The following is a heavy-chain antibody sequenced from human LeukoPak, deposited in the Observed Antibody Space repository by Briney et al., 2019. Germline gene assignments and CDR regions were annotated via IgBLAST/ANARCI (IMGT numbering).Heavy chain of an antibody. CDR3: ARYPYGLDAFDI. CDR1: GFTFSSYS. Sequence: GGSLRLPCAASGFTFSSYSMNWVRQAPGKGLEWVSSISSSSSYIYYADSVKGRFTISRDNAKNSLYLQMNSLRAEDTAVYYCARYPYGLDAFDIWGQGTMVTVSS. CDR2: ISSSSSYI. D-gene: IGHD4-17*01. J-gene: IGHJ3*02. V-gene: IGHV3-21*01.